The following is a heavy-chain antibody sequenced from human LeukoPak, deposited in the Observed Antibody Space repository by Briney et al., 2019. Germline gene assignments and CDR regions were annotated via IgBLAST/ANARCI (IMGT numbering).Heavy chain of an antibody. CDR3: ARSYCSSTSCYSALTYFDY. D-gene: IGHD2-2*02. V-gene: IGHV3-64*01. J-gene: IGHJ4*02. Sequence: GGSLRLSCAASGFTFSSYAMHWVRQAPGKGLEYVSAISSNGGSTYYANSVKGRFTISRDNSKNTLYLQMGSLRAEDMAVYYCARSYCSSTSCYSALTYFDYWGQGTLVTVSS. CDR2: ISSNGGST. CDR1: GFTFSSYA.